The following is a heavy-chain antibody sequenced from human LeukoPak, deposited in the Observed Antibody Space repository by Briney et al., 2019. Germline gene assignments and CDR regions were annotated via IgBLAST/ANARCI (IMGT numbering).Heavy chain of an antibody. V-gene: IGHV3-48*03. Sequence: GGSLRLSCAASGFTFSSYEMNWVRQAPGKGLEWVSYISSSGSTIYYADSVKGRFTISRDNAKNSLYLRMNSLRAEDTAVYYCAGGVNYFDYWGQGTLVTVSS. CDR3: AGGVNYFDY. J-gene: IGHJ4*02. CDR2: ISSSGSTI. CDR1: GFTFSSYE. D-gene: IGHD2-21*01.